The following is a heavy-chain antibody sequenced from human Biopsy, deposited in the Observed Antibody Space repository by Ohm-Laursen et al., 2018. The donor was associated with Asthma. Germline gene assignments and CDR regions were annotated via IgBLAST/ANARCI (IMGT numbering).Heavy chain of an antibody. CDR2: ITGSGGST. Sequence: SLRLSCTASGFSVKTNYMTWVRQAPGKGLEWVSLITGSGGSTYYADSVKGRFTISRDNSKNTLYLQMNSLRAEDTAVYYCAKDWSWNYVYAFDIWGQGTMVTVSS. J-gene: IGHJ3*02. D-gene: IGHD1-7*01. CDR1: GFSVKTNY. CDR3: AKDWSWNYVYAFDI. V-gene: IGHV3-23*01.